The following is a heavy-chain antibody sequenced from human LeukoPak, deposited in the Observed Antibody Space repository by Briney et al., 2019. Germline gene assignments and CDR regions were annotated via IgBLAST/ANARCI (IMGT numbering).Heavy chain of an antibody. CDR2: IRSKAYGGTT. D-gene: IGHD1-26*01. V-gene: IGHV3-49*04. CDR1: GFTFGDYA. J-gene: IGHJ6*02. Sequence: PGGSLRLSCTASGFTFGDYAMSWVRQAPGKGLEWVGFIRSKAYGGTTEYAASVKGRFTISRDDSKSIAYLQMNSLKTEDTAVYNCTRVCGRGYYYYGMDVWGQGTTVTVSS. CDR3: TRVCGRGYYYYGMDV.